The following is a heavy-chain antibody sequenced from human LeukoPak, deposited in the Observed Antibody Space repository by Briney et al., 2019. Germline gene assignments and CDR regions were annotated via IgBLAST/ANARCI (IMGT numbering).Heavy chain of an antibody. CDR3: ARPGYSSSWSAFDI. D-gene: IGHD6-13*01. J-gene: IGHJ3*02. V-gene: IGHV3-48*03. CDR1: GFTFSAYD. Sequence: PGGSLRLSCAASGFTFSAYDMNWVRQAPGKGLEWVSHITSSGSTIYYADSVKGRFTISRDNAKNSLYLQVNSLRAEDTAVYYCARPGYSSSWSAFDIWGQGTMVTVSS. CDR2: ITSSGSTI.